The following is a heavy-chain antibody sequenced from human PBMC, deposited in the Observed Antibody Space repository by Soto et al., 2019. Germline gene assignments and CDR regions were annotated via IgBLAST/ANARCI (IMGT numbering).Heavy chain of an antibody. CDR3: AKARARPDIVLVPAARVGYYYYGMDV. CDR1: GFTFSSYG. V-gene: IGHV3-30*18. CDR2: ISYDGSNK. D-gene: IGHD2-2*01. J-gene: IGHJ6*02. Sequence: QPGGSLRLSCAASGFTFSSYGMHWVRQAPGKGLEWVAVISYDGSNKYYADSVKGRFTISRDNSKNTLYLQMNSLRAEGTAVYYCAKARARPDIVLVPAARVGYYYYGMDVWGQGTTVTVSS.